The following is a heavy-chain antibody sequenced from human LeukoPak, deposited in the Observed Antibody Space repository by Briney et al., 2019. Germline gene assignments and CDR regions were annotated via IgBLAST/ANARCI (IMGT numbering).Heavy chain of an antibody. D-gene: IGHD1-26*01. J-gene: IGHJ3*02. CDR3: ARERAGATTTWKAFDI. V-gene: IGHV1-46*01. CDR2: INPSGGTT. Sequence: ASVKVSCKASGYTFTSYGISWVRQSPGQGLEWMGIINPSGGTTTSAQKFRGRVTMTRDTFTSTVYMELSSLRSGDTAVYYCARERAGATTTWKAFDIWGQGTMVIVSS. CDR1: GYTFTSYG.